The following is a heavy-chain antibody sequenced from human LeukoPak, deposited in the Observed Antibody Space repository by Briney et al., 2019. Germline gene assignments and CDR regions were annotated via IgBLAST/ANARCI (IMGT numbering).Heavy chain of an antibody. CDR1: GGSISSYY. CDR3: ARLVGFGEPNWFDP. Sequence: SETLSLTCTVSGGSISSYYWSWIRQPPGKGLEWIGYIYYSGSTNYNPSLKSRVTISVDTSKNQFSLKLSSVTAADTAVYYCARLVGFGEPNWFDPWGQGTLVTVFS. CDR2: IYYSGST. V-gene: IGHV4-59*08. D-gene: IGHD3-10*01. J-gene: IGHJ5*02.